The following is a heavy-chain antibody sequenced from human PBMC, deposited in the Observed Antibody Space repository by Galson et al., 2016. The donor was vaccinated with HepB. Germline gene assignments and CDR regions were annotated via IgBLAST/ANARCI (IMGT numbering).Heavy chain of an antibody. CDR2: ISAVNGNT. J-gene: IGHJ4*02. V-gene: IGHV1-18*01. CDR1: GYTFTGYG. D-gene: IGHD6-25*01. CDR3: ERYRAATAYSDY. Sequence: SVKVSCKASGYTFTGYGISWVRQAPGQGLEWMGWISAVNGNTRYAQRFQDRVTMTIDTSTSTAFMELRSLRSDDTAVYYCERYRAATAYSDYWGQGTLVTVSS.